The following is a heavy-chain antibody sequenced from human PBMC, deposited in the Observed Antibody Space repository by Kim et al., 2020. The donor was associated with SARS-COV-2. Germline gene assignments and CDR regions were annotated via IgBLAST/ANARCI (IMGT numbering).Heavy chain of an antibody. Sequence: GSNKYYADSVKGRFTISRDNSKNTLYLQMNSLRAEDTAVYYCAREFGIDYWGQGTLVTVSS. D-gene: IGHD3-16*01. V-gene: IGHV3-33*01. CDR3: AREFGIDY. CDR2: GSNK. J-gene: IGHJ4*02.